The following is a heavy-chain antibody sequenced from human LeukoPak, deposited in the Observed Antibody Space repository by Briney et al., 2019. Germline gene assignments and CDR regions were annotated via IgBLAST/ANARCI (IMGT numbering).Heavy chain of an antibody. CDR2: ISYDGSNK. CDR3: ARGPYKYDSSGCFDY. J-gene: IGHJ4*02. Sequence: GRSLRLSCAASGFTFSSYGMHWVRQAPGKGLEWVAVISYDGSNKYYADSVKGRFTISRDNSKNTLYLQMNSLRAEDTAVYYCARGPYKYDSSGCFDYWGQGTLVTVSS. CDR1: GFTFSSYG. D-gene: IGHD3-22*01. V-gene: IGHV3-30*03.